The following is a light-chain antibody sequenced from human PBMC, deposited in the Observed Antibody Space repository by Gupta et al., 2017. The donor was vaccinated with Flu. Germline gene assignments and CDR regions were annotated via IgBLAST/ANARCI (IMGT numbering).Light chain of an antibody. CDR2: LGS. Sequence: DIVMTQSPLSLPVTPGEPASISCRSSQSLLHSDGYNYLDWYLQKPGQSPHLLIYLGSNRASGVPDRFSGSGSGTDFTLKISRDQAEDVGVYYCMQALQAITFGQGTRLEIK. CDR3: MQALQAIT. V-gene: IGKV2-28*01. J-gene: IGKJ5*01. CDR1: QSLLHSDGYNY.